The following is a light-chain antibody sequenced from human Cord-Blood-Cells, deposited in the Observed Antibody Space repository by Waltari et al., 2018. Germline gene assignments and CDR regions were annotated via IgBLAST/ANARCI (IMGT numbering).Light chain of an antibody. CDR1: SSDVGSNNL. Sequence: SALPQPASVSGSPGQSTTISCAGTSSDVGSNNLVSWYQHHPGKAPKLMIYEGSKRPAAVSPRFSGSKSGNTASLTISGLQAEDGSDYYCCSYAGSSTYVVFGGGTKLTVL. J-gene: IGLJ2*01. CDR2: EGS. CDR3: CSYAGSSTYVV. V-gene: IGLV2-23*01.